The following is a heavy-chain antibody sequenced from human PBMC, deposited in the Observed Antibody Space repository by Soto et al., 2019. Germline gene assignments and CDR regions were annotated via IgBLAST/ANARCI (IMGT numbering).Heavy chain of an antibody. CDR1: GYTFTNYG. CDR2: ISAYNGNT. D-gene: IGHD5-18*01. CDR3: ARSGYNSGYHREAAFDI. J-gene: IGHJ3*02. Sequence: QVQLVQSGAEVKKPGASVKVSCKASGYTFTNYGISWVRQAPGQGLEWMGWISAYNGNTNYAQKLQGRVTMTTDTSASTAYMELRSLRSDDTAVYYCARSGYNSGYHREAAFDIWGQGTMVTVSS. V-gene: IGHV1-18*01.